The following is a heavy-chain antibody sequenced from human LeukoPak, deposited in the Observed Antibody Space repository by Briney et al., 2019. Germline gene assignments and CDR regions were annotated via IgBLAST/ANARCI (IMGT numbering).Heavy chain of an antibody. CDR2: IWYDGSNK. D-gene: IGHD3-10*01. CDR3: AREQLWFGELLEYYYYGMDV. J-gene: IGHJ6*02. V-gene: IGHV3-33*08. Sequence: PGGSLRLSCAASGFTFRSYAMHWVRQTPGKGLEWVAVIWYDGSNKYYADSVKGRFTISRDNSKNTLYLQMNSLRAEDTAVYYCAREQLWFGELLEYYYYGMDVWGQGTTVTVSS. CDR1: GFTFRSYA.